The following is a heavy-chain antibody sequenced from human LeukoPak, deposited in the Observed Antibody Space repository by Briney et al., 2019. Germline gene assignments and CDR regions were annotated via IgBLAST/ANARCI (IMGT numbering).Heavy chain of an antibody. CDR3: ARGYCSGGSCYVAFDY. CDR2: ISSSSSYI. V-gene: IGHV3-21*01. D-gene: IGHD2-15*01. J-gene: IGHJ4*02. CDR1: GFTFSSYS. Sequence: GGSLRLSCAASGFTFSSYSMNRVRQAPGKGLEWVSSISSSSSYIYYADSVKGRFTISRDNAKNSLYLQMNSLRAEDTAVYYCARGYCSGGSCYVAFDYWGQGTLVTVSS.